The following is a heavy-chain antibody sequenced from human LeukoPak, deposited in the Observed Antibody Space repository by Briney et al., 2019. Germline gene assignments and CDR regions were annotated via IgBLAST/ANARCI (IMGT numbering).Heavy chain of an antibody. CDR3: ARTRLGSGSYAVDY. Sequence: GGSLRLSCAASGFTFSEYGMHWVRQAPGKGLEWVAVIWYDGTNKYYADSVKGRFTISRDNSRNTLFLQMNSLRAEDTAVYYCARTRLGSGSYAVDYWGQGTLVTVSS. V-gene: IGHV3-33*01. CDR1: GFTFSEYG. CDR2: IWYDGTNK. D-gene: IGHD3-10*01. J-gene: IGHJ4*02.